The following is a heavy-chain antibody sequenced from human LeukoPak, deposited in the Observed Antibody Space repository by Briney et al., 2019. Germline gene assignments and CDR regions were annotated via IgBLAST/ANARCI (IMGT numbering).Heavy chain of an antibody. Sequence: GGPLTLPCAASGFTFKSYGMHCLRESPEKAREGLAVLWYYENNKYYTHSVRGRFITYSANSKKTLYLKMNSLRAEDRAVYYCARDGESGSSWPISTLWGQGTLVTVSS. CDR3: ARDGESGSSWPISTL. CDR2: LWYYENNK. CDR1: GFTFKSYG. V-gene: IGHV3-33*01. D-gene: IGHD6-13*01. J-gene: IGHJ4*02.